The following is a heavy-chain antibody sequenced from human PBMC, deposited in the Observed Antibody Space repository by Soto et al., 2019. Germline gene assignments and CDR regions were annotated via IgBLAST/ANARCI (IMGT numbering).Heavy chain of an antibody. V-gene: IGHV4-59*01. D-gene: IGHD4-17*01. CDR2: IYYSGST. CDR3: ARLDDYGGKGRDY. CDR1: GGSISSYY. Sequence: SETLSLTCTVSGGSISSYYWSWIRQPPGKGLEWIGYIYYSGSTNYNPSLKSRVTISVDTSKNQFSLKLSSVTAADTAVYYCARLDDYGGKGRDYWGQGTLVTVS. J-gene: IGHJ4*02.